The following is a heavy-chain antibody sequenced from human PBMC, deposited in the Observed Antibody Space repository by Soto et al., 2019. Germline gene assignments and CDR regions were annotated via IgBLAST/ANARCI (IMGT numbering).Heavy chain of an antibody. V-gene: IGHV4-59*08. CDR3: ARVASVRSDSAHHHRIAV. J-gene: IGHJ6*02. Sequence: SETLSLTCTVSGGSINNYYWSWIRQPPGKGLEWIGYIYYSGSTNYNPSLKSRVTISVDTSKNQFSVKLTSVTAADTAVYYCARVASVRSDSAHHHRIAVSGQGTTVIGSS. D-gene: IGHD3-22*01. CDR1: GGSINNYY. CDR2: IYYSGST.